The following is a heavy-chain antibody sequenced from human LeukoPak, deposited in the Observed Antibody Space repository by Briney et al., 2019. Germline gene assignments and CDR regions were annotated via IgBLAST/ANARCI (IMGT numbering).Heavy chain of an antibody. Sequence: PSETLSLTCSVSGDSISSSYWSWVRQAPGKGLEWISSISGTSSYIFYADSMKGRFIVSRDNAKNSLFLQMNSLRAEDTAVYYCGRAGDYWGQGTLVTVSS. V-gene: IGHV3-21*06. CDR2: ISGTSSYI. D-gene: IGHD7-27*01. CDR3: GRAGDY. CDR1: GDSISSSY. J-gene: IGHJ4*02.